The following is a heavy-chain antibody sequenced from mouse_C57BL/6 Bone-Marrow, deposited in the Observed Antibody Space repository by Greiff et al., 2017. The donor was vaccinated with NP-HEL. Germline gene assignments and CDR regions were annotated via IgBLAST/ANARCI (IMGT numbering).Heavy chain of an antibody. J-gene: IGHJ1*03. V-gene: IGHV5-6*01. CDR3: ARHETGTLYWYFDV. D-gene: IGHD4-1*01. Sequence: EVQRVESGGDLVKPGGSLKLSCAASGFTFSSYGMSWVRQTPDKRLEWVATISSGGSYTYYPDSVKGRFTISRDNAKNTLYLQMSRLKSEDTAMYYCARHETGTLYWYFDVWGTGTTVTVSS. CDR2: ISSGGSYT. CDR1: GFTFSSYG.